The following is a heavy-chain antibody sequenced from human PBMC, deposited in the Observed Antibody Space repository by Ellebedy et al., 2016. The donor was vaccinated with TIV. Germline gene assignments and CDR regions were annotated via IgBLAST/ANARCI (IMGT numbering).Heavy chain of an antibody. Sequence: GESLKISXAASGFNFGNYAMSWVRQAPGKGLQWVSAIGSRAYYADSVKGRFTISRDNSKNTLYLQMSSLRTEDTAIYYCVKGRKDGGIASFLDFWGQGTLVTVSS. CDR1: GFNFGNYA. CDR2: IGSRA. D-gene: IGHD1-26*01. CDR3: VKGRKDGGIASFLDF. V-gene: IGHV3-23*01. J-gene: IGHJ4*02.